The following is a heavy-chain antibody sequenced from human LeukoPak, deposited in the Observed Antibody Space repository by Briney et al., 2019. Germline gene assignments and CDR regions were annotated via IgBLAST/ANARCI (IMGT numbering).Heavy chain of an antibody. CDR3: ARGSPWFGGYGYFDY. D-gene: IGHD3-10*01. CDR2: IYTSGST. J-gene: IGHJ4*02. V-gene: IGHV4-4*07. Sequence: SETLSLTCTVSGGSISSYYWSWIRQPAGKGLEWIGRIYTSGSTNYNPSLKSRVTMSVDTSKNQFSLKLSSVTAADTAVYYRARGSPWFGGYGYFDYWGQGTLVTVSS. CDR1: GGSISSYY.